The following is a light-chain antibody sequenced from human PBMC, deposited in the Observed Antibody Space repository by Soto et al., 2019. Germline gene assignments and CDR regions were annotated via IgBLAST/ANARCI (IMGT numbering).Light chain of an antibody. J-gene: IGKJ1*01. Sequence: DIQMTPSPSSLSASVGDRVTITCRASQSINFYLNWYQQKPGKAPKLLISAASSLQSGVPSRFSGSGSGTDFTLTISSLKPEDFATYYCQQSYSTLMWTFGQGTKVDIK. CDR1: QSINFY. V-gene: IGKV1-39*01. CDR2: AAS. CDR3: QQSYSTLMWT.